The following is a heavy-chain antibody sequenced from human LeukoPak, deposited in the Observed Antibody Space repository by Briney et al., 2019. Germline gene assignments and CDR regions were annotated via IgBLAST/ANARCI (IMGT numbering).Heavy chain of an antibody. Sequence: PGGSLRLSCAASGFTFSSYGMSWVRQAPGKGLEWVSAISGSGVSTYYADSVKGRFIISRDTSKNTLYLQMNSLRAEDAAVYYCAKAPVTTCSGAYCYPFDYWGQGTLVTVSS. D-gene: IGHD2-21*01. CDR1: GFTFSSYG. CDR2: ISGSGVST. CDR3: AKAPVTTCSGAYCYPFDY. V-gene: IGHV3-23*01. J-gene: IGHJ4*02.